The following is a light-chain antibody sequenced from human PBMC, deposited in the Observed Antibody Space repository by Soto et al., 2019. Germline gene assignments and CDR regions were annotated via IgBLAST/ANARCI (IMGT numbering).Light chain of an antibody. CDR1: QSVSSN. CDR2: GAS. Sequence: ETVMTQSPATLSVSPGEGATLSCRASQSVSSNLVWYQHRPGQAHRLLIYGASTRATDIQARFSGSGSGTEFTLTIRSLQSEDYAVYYCKQYNNWPRTFGQGTKVDIK. V-gene: IGKV3-15*01. J-gene: IGKJ1*01. CDR3: KQYNNWPRT.